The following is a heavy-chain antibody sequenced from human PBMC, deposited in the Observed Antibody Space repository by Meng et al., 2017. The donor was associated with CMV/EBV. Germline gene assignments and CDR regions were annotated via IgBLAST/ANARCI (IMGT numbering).Heavy chain of an antibody. D-gene: IGHD4-17*01. CDR2: IYYSGGT. J-gene: IGHJ5*02. Sequence: LRPEAAGTGLVMAPETRSLPCTVSGAASSSSSYSWGLVRPAPGKGLEWIWSIYYSGGTYYNPSLKSRVTISVDTSKKQFSLKLSSVTGADTAVYYCARDRARDGDYGNWFDPWGQGTLVTVSS. CDR1: GAASSSSSYS. V-gene: IGHV4-39*07. CDR3: ARDRARDGDYGNWFDP.